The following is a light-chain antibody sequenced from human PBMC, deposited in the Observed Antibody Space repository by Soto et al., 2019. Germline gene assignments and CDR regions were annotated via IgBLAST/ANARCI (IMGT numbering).Light chain of an antibody. CDR3: SSYTSSSIDYV. V-gene: IGLV2-14*01. J-gene: IGLJ1*01. Sequence: QSALTQPASVSGSRGKSITISCTGTSSDVGGYNYVSWYQQHPGKAPKLMIYEVSNRPSGVSNRFSGSKSGNTASLTISGLQAEDEADYYCSSYTSSSIDYVFGTGTKVTVL. CDR2: EVS. CDR1: SSDVGGYNY.